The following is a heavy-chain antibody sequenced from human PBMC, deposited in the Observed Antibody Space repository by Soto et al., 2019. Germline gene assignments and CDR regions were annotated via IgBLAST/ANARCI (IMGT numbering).Heavy chain of an antibody. CDR3: ARGLECRGYCLDKPTWFGP. Sequence: SVKVSCKASGGTFSTYTFSWARQAPGQGLEWMGRIIPIFGTPYYAQKFQGRVTITADKSTSTVYMELSSLGSDDTAVYFCARGLECRGYCLDKPTWFGPWGQGTLVTVSS. D-gene: IGHD2-15*01. J-gene: IGHJ5*02. V-gene: IGHV1-69*06. CDR2: IIPIFGTP. CDR1: GGTFSTYT.